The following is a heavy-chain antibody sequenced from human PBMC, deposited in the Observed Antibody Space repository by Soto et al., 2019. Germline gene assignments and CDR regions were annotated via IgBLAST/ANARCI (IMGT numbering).Heavy chain of an antibody. J-gene: IGHJ4*02. CDR2: INPSGGST. Sequence: GASVKVSCKASGYTFTSYYMHWVRQAPGQGLEWMGIINPSGGSTSYAQKFQGRVTMTRDTSTSTVYMELSSLRSEDTAVYYCARDLLRGYSYGNFDYWGQGTLVTISS. D-gene: IGHD5-18*01. V-gene: IGHV1-46*01. CDR1: GYTFTSYY. CDR3: ARDLLRGYSYGNFDY.